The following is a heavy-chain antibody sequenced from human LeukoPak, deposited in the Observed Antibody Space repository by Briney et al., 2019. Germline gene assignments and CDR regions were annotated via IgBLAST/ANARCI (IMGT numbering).Heavy chain of an antibody. J-gene: IGHJ4*02. CDR1: GFTFSNYK. D-gene: IGHD3-10*01. CDR2: VKSNSSTT. V-gene: IGHV3-48*04. CDR3: ARGLFGGYFDQ. Sequence: PGGSLRLSCAASGFTFSNYKMNWVRQAPGKGLEWVAHVKSNSSTTYDADSVKGRFSISRDNAKSSLYLQMNSPRVEGTAVYYCARGLFGGYFDQWGQGTLVTVSS.